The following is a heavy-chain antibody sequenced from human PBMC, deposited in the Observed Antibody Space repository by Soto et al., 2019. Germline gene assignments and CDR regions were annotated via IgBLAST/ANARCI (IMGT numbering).Heavy chain of an antibody. CDR2: VSHNGST. CDR3: ARVFAVSSWHRYFAD. CDR1: SDAISSYNW. V-gene: IGHV4-4*02. J-gene: IGHJ4*02. D-gene: IGHD6-13*01. Sequence: PSETQSLTCAVSSDAISSYNWWNWVRQPPGRGLEWIGEVSHNGSTNYNPSLKSRVTISLDNSNNHFSLKLTSVTAADTAVYFCARVFAVSSWHRYFADWGQGTLVTVSS.